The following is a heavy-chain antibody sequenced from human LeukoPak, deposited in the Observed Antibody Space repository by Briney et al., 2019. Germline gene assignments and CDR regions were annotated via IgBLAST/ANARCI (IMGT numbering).Heavy chain of an antibody. CDR2: IYYSGST. Sequence: PSETLSLTCTVSGGSISSYYWSWIRQPPGKGLEWIGYIYYSGSTNYNPSLKSRVTISVDTSKNQFSLKLSSVTAADTAVYYCAGRSPAYYDFWSGYDAYGMDVWGQGTTVTVSS. V-gene: IGHV4-59*08. J-gene: IGHJ6*02. CDR3: AGRSPAYYDFWSGYDAYGMDV. D-gene: IGHD3-3*01. CDR1: GGSISSYY.